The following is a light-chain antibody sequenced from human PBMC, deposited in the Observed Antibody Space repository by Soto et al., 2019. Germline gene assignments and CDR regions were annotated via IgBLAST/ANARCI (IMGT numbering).Light chain of an antibody. CDR2: GAS. Sequence: EIVLTQSPGTLSLSPGERATLSCRASQSVSSAYLAWYQQKPGQAPRLLISGASSRATGIPDRFSGSGSGTDLSITISRLEPEDFSVYYCQQYGGSVPITFGQGTRLDIK. CDR3: QQYGGSVPIT. V-gene: IGKV3-20*01. CDR1: QSVSSAY. J-gene: IGKJ5*01.